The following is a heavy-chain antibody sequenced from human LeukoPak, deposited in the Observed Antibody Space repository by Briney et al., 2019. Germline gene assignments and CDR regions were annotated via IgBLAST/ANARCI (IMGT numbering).Heavy chain of an antibody. CDR1: GFTFSSYA. J-gene: IGHJ4*02. CDR2: ISGSGGST. Sequence: GGSLRLSCAASGFTFSSYAMSWVRQAPGKGLEWVSAISGSGGSTYYADSVKGRFTISRDNSKNTLYLQMNSLRAEDTAVYYCAKDFKIAARPRYYFDYWGQGTLVTVSS. CDR3: AKDFKIAARPRYYFDY. V-gene: IGHV3-23*01. D-gene: IGHD6-6*01.